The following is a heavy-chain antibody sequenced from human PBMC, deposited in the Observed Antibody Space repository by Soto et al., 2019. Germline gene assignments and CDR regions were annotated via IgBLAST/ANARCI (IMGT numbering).Heavy chain of an antibody. CDR3: GSANGMAV. CDR1: GVSLSGSRYY. V-gene: IGHV4-31*03. D-gene: IGHD6-6*01. CDR2: TRYGGIP. Sequence: QVQLQESGPGLVEPSQTLSLTCTVSGVSLSGSRYYWSWIRQVPVKGLEWIGFTRYGGIPYHNPSLKCRATISVQSSKNQFYLRLTSLTAADTAVYSCGSANGMAVWGRGTTVIVSS. J-gene: IGHJ6*02.